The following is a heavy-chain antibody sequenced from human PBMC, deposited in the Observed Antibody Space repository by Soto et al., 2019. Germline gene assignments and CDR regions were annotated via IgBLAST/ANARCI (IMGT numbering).Heavy chain of an antibody. D-gene: IGHD3-22*01. CDR3: ARDYYKYYDSSGYYRSLAY. V-gene: IGHV3-30-3*01. CDR2: ISYDGSDK. Sequence: PGGSLRLSCAACGFTFSFYAMHWVRQAPGKGLEWVALISYDGSDKDYADSVKGRFTISRGNSRNTLFLQMNSLRAEDTAVYYSARDYYKYYDSSGYYRSLAYWGQGTLVTVSS. CDR1: GFTFSFYA. J-gene: IGHJ4*02.